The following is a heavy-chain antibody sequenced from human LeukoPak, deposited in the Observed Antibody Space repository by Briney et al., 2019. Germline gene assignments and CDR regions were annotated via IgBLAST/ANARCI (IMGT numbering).Heavy chain of an antibody. D-gene: IGHD3-22*01. V-gene: IGHV3-23*01. CDR3: TIMHGYYDGSGYWVQ. CDR2: ITTTGATT. CDR1: GFTFGSYG. J-gene: IGHJ4*02. Sequence: RGSLRLSCAASGFTFGSYGMSWVRQAPGKGLEWDSFITTTGATTSYADSVKGRFTISRDNLRDTLYMQMNSLRDEDTALYYCTIMHGYYDGSGYWVQWGQGTLVTVSS.